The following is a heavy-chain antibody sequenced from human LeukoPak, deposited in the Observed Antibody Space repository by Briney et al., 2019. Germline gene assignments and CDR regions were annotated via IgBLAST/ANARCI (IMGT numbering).Heavy chain of an antibody. J-gene: IGHJ4*02. CDR2: IWYDGSNK. CDR1: GFTFSSYG. Sequence: GRSLRLSCAASGFTFSSYGMHWVRQAPSKGLEWVAVIWYDGSNKYYADSVKGRFTISRDNSKNTLYLQMNSLRAEDTAVYYCAKDKDYYFDYWGQGTLVTVSS. CDR3: AKDKDYYFDY. V-gene: IGHV3-33*06.